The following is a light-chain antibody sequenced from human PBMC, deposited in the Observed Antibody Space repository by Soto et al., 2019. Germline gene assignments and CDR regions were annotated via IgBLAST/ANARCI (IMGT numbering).Light chain of an antibody. CDR3: QQAYSTPWT. CDR1: QSISTY. J-gene: IGKJ1*01. CDR2: ATS. Sequence: DIQMTQSPSSLSASVGDRVTITCRASQSISTYLHWYQQKPGTDPKLLIYATSNLQSGVPSRFSGSGSGTDFTLTINSLQPEDSATYYCQQAYSTPWTFGQGTKLDIK. V-gene: IGKV1-39*01.